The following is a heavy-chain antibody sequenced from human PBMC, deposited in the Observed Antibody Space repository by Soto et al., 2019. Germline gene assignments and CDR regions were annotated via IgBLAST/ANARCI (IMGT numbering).Heavy chain of an antibody. CDR2: IYYSGST. J-gene: IGHJ4*02. D-gene: IGHD7-27*01. CDR1: GGSISSGDYY. V-gene: IGHV4-30-4*01. CDR3: ARLGWALTPNGGTDY. Sequence: QVQLQESGPGLVKPSQTLSLTCTVSGGSISSGDYYWSWIRQPPGKGLEWIGYIYYSGSTYYNPSLKSRVTISVDTSKNQFALKLSSVTAADTAVYYCARLGWALTPNGGTDYWGQGTLVTVSS.